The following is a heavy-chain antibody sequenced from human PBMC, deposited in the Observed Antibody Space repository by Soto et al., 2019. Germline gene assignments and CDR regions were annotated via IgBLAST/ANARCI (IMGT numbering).Heavy chain of an antibody. J-gene: IGHJ5*02. CDR3: ARDLDSSSWYSVGWFDP. V-gene: IGHV1-46*01. D-gene: IGHD6-13*01. Sequence: QVQLVQSGAEVKKPGASVKVSCKASGYTFTSYYMHWVRQAPGQGLEWMGIINPSGGSTSYVQKFQGRVPMTRDTSTSTVYMELSSLRSEDTAVYYCARDLDSSSWYSVGWFDPWGQGTLVTVSS. CDR1: GYTFTSYY. CDR2: INPSGGST.